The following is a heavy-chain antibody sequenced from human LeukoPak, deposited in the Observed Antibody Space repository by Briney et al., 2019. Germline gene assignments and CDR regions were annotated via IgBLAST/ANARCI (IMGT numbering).Heavy chain of an antibody. CDR1: GGSISSSSYY. J-gene: IGHJ4*02. D-gene: IGHD5-24*01. Sequence: PSETLSLTCTVSGGSISSSSYYWGWIRQPPGKGLEWIGSIYYSGSTYYNPSLKSRVTISADTSKNQFSLKLSSVTAADTAVYYCASREMATRLGDQLPDYWGQGTLVTVSS. V-gene: IGHV4-39*07. CDR3: ASREMATRLGDQLPDY. CDR2: IYYSGST.